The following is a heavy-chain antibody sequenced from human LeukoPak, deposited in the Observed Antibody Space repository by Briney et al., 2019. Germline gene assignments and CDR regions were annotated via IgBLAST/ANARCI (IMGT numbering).Heavy chain of an antibody. V-gene: IGHV3-53*01. CDR3: ARVGSRGYYFDY. J-gene: IGHJ4*02. Sequence: GGSLRLSCAASGFTVSSNYMNWVRRAPGKGLEWVSVIYSDGNTYYADSVKGRFTISRDNANNSLYLQMNSLTAEDTAVFYCARVGSRGYYFDYWGQGTLVSVSS. D-gene: IGHD1-26*01. CDR2: IYSDGNT. CDR1: GFTVSSNY.